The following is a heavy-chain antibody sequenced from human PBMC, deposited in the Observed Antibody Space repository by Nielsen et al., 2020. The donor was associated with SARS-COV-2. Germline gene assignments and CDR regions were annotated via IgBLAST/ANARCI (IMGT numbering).Heavy chain of an antibody. Sequence: GGSLRLSCTASGFTFGDYAMSWFRQAPGKGLEWVGFIRSKAYGGTTEYAASVKGRFTISRDDSKSIAYLQMNSLKTEGTAVYYCTRDAGGSPWVYADYWGQGTLVTVSS. D-gene: IGHD2-8*01. CDR3: TRDAGGSPWVYADY. CDR1: GFTFGDYA. V-gene: IGHV3-49*03. CDR2: IRSKAYGGTT. J-gene: IGHJ4*02.